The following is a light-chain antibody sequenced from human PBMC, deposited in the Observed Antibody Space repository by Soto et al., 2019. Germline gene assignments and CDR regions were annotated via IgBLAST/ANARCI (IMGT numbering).Light chain of an antibody. Sequence: DIQMTQSPATLSASVGDRVTITCRASQSISSWLARYQQKAGKVPKLLIDDASSLGSGVPSRFSGSGSGTEFTLTISSLQPDDFATYYCQQYNTDPWTFGQGTKVEIK. V-gene: IGKV1-5*01. CDR1: QSISSW. CDR2: DAS. CDR3: QQYNTDPWT. J-gene: IGKJ1*01.